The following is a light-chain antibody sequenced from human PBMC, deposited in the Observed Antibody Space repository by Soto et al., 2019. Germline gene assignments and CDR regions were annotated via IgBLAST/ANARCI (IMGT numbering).Light chain of an antibody. Sequence: EIVMTQSPVTLSVSPGERATLSCRASQSVSSKLAWYQQKPGQAPRLLIYGASTRATGIPARFSGSGSGTEFTLSISSLQSEDFAVYYCQQYKNWPQTFGQGTQLEIK. CDR2: GAS. V-gene: IGKV3-15*01. J-gene: IGKJ2*01. CDR3: QQYKNWPQT. CDR1: QSVSSK.